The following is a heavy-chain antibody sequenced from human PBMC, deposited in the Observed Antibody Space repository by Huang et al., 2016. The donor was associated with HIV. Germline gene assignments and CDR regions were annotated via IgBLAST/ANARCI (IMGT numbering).Heavy chain of an antibody. CDR3: ARQLKVLVIGPGLDALDL. D-gene: IGHD3-9*01. CDR2: IYYNEGT. J-gene: IGHJ3*01. Sequence: QLQLQESGPGLVNPSETLSLTCIVSGGSISTSDYFWGWIRQPPGKGLEWIGSIYYNEGTYYHPSLKSRVTVSADTSSNQFSLNMRFGTAADTAVYYCARQLKVLVIGPGLDALDLWGQGTMVTVAS. V-gene: IGHV4-39*01. CDR1: GGSISTSDYF.